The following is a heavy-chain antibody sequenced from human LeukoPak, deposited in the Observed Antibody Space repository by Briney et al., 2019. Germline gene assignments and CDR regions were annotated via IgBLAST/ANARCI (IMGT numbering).Heavy chain of an antibody. CDR1: GFTFSRYE. V-gene: IGHV4-39*01. CDR3: ARQRGYYDSSGYYYKPCWFDP. CDR2: IYYSGST. D-gene: IGHD3-22*01. J-gene: IGHJ5*02. Sequence: PGGSLRLSCAVSGFTFSRYEISWIRQAPGKGLEWIGSIYYSGSTYYNPSLKSRVTISVDTSKNQFSLKLSSVTSADTAVYYCARQRGYYDSSGYYYKPCWFDPWGQ.